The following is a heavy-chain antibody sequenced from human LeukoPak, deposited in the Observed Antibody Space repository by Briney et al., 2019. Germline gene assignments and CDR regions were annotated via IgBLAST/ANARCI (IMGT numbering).Heavy chain of an antibody. Sequence: SETLSLTCNVSGYSISNGYYWGLIRQPPGKGLAWIGIIYHSGSNHYNPSLKSRVSISVDTSKNQYSLILTSVTAADTAVYYCARMDIVATIHFDYWGQGTLVTVSS. D-gene: IGHD5-12*01. J-gene: IGHJ4*02. CDR1: GYSISNGYY. CDR2: IYHSGSN. V-gene: IGHV4-38-2*02. CDR3: ARMDIVATIHFDY.